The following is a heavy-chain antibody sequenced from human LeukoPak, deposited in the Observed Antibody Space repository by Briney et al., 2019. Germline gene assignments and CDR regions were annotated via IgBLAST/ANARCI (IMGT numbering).Heavy chain of an antibody. Sequence: ASVKVSCKASGYTFTSYGISWVRQAPGQGLEWMGWISAYNGNTNYAQKLQGRVTMTEDTSTDTAYMELSSLRSEDTAVYYCATPSVIAAAGGWYFDLWGCGTLVTVSS. D-gene: IGHD6-13*01. CDR3: ATPSVIAAAGGWYFDL. J-gene: IGHJ2*01. CDR1: GYTFTSYG. CDR2: ISAYNGNT. V-gene: IGHV1-18*01.